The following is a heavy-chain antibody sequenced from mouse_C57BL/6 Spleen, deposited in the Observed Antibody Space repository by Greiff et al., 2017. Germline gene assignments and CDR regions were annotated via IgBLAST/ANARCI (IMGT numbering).Heavy chain of an antibody. D-gene: IGHD2-4*01. V-gene: IGHV1-82*01. J-gene: IGHJ3*01. CDR3: ASPVNDYGFAY. CDR1: GYAFSSSW. Sequence: QVQLQQSGPELVKPGASVKISCKASGYAFSSSWMNWVKQRPGKGLEWIGRIYPGDGDTNYNGKFKGTATLTADKSSSTAYMQLSSLTSEDSAVYFCASPVNDYGFAYWGQGTLVTVSA. CDR2: IYPGDGDT.